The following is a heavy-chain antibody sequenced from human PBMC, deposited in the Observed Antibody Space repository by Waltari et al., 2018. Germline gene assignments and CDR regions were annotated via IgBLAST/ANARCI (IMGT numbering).Heavy chain of an antibody. J-gene: IGHJ6*03. CDR2: INSDGSGT. CDR1: GFTFIRYW. CDR3: AREPSPDSSGYFYYYMDV. Sequence: EVQLVESGGGLVQPGGSVRLSCAASGFTFIRYWMHWARQAPGKGLVWVSRINSDGSGTIYADSVKGRFTISRDNAKNTLYLQLNSLRVEDTAVYYCAREPSPDSSGYFYYYMDVWGKGTTVTVSS. V-gene: IGHV3-74*01. D-gene: IGHD3-22*01.